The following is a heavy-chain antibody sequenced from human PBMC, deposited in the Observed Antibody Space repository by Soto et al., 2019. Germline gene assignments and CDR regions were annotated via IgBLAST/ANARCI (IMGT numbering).Heavy chain of an antibody. D-gene: IGHD3-9*01. J-gene: IGHJ4*02. CDR2: INHSGST. V-gene: IGHV4-34*01. CDR1: GGSFSGYY. CDR3: ARGSFRSLLRYFDWLSFDY. Sequence: SETLSLTCAVYGGSFSGYYWSWIRQPPGKGLEWIGEINHSGSTNYNPSLKSRVTISVDTSKNQFSLKLSSVTAADTAVYYCARGSFRSLLRYFDWLSFDYWGQGTLVTVSS.